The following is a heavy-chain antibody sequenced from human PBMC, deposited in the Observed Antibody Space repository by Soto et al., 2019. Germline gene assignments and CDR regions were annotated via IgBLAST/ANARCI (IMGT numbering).Heavy chain of an antibody. CDR1: FTFSMYS. CDR2: ISSGGSYI. V-gene: IGHV3-21*01. D-gene: IGHD1-26*01. Sequence: EVQVVESGGGLVKPGGSLRLSCSFTFSMYSMNWVRQAPGKGLEWVASISSGGSYIKYADSVKGRFTISRDNAKNSGSLQMNSLRVEDTAIYYCTRDQGGSYDSWFDPWGQGTLVTVSS. CDR3: TRDQGGSYDSWFDP. J-gene: IGHJ5*02.